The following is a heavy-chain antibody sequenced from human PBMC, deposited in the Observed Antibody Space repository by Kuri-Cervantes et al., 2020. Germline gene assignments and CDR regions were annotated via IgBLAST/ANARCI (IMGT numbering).Heavy chain of an antibody. CDR2: ISGSGGST. V-gene: IGHV3-23*01. CDR3: ASLSDGYSGLS. Sequence: GESLKISCAASGFTFSSYAMSWVRQAPGKGLEWVSGISGSGGSTYYADSVKGRFTISTDNAKNSLYLQLNSLRAEDTAVYYCASLSDGYSGLSWGQGTLVTVSS. J-gene: IGHJ5*02. D-gene: IGHD5-12*01. CDR1: GFTFSSYA.